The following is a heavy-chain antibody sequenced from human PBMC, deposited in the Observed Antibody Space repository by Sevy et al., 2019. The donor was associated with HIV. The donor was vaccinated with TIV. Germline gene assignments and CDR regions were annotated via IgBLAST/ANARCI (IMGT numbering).Heavy chain of an antibody. Sequence: GGSLRLSCAASGFTFSNAWMNWVRQAPGKGLEWVGHIKSKTDGETTEYAAPVRGRFTISRDDSKTTMYLQMNSLKTEDTAIYYCTTDGLNYFGSGSYAFDIWGQGTMVTVSS. CDR1: GFTFSNAW. V-gene: IGHV3-15*07. CDR3: TTDGLNYFGSGSYAFDI. J-gene: IGHJ3*02. D-gene: IGHD3-10*01. CDR2: IKSKTDGETT.